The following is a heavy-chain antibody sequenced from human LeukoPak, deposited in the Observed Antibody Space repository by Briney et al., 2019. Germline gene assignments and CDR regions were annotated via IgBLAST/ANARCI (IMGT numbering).Heavy chain of an antibody. CDR3: ARAGYSYGTGYYFDY. V-gene: IGHV4-59*01. CDR1: GRPISTYY. Sequence: SSEPLPLPRTVSGRPISTYYWSWIRLPPAKGLEWLGYIYYTGATYYNPSLKSRVTISLDTSKNHFSLKLSSVTAADAAVYYCARAGYSYGTGYYFDYWGQGALVTVSS. J-gene: IGHJ4*02. D-gene: IGHD5-18*01. CDR2: IYYTGAT.